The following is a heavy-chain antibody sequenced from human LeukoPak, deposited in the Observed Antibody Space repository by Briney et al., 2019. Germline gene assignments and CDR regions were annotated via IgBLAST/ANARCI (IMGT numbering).Heavy chain of an antibody. CDR3: AKGIYSSGWSYFDY. J-gene: IGHJ4*01. Sequence: GGSLRLSCAASGFTFSNSAMSWVRQAPGKGLEWVSTLSGSGVTTYYADSVKGRLTISRDNSKNTLYLQMNSLRAGDTAVYYCAKGIYSSGWSYFDYWGHGTLVTVSS. V-gene: IGHV3-23*01. CDR1: GFTFSNSA. CDR2: LSGSGVTT. D-gene: IGHD6-19*01.